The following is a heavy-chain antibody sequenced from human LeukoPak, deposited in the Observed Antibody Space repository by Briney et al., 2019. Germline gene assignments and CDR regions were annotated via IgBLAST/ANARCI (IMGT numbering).Heavy chain of an antibody. CDR3: AREYSGYYYGWFDP. V-gene: IGHV1-3*01. J-gene: IGHJ5*02. Sequence: ASVTVSCTASGYTFTSYAMHWVRQAPGQRLEWMGWINAGNGNTKYSQKFQGRVTITRDTSASTAYMELSSLRSEDTAVYYCAREYSGYYYGWFDPWGQGTLVTVSS. CDR1: GYTFTSYA. CDR2: INAGNGNT. D-gene: IGHD3-22*01.